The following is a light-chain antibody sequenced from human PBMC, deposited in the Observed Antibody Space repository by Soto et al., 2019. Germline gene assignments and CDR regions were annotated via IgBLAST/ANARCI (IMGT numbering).Light chain of an antibody. CDR2: KVP. Sequence: DVVRTHSPLSLPVTLGQPASISCRSSQSLVHSDGNTYLNWFHQRPGQSPRRLIYKVPNRDSGGPDSVGGIGSDTDFTLKISGVEAEDVGVYYCRQGTHWPTYTFGQGTKLEIK. CDR3: RQGTHWPTYT. CDR1: QSLVHSDGNTY. J-gene: IGKJ2*01. V-gene: IGKV2-30*02.